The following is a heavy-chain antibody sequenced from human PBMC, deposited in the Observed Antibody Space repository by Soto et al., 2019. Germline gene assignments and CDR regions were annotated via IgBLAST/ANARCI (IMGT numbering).Heavy chain of an antibody. V-gene: IGHV4-59*01. D-gene: IGHD6-13*01. Sequence: SETLSLTCSVSGASISSSYWTWIRQPPGKGLEWIAYIYYSGSTNYNPSLKSRVTKPVDTSKNQFSLKMSSVTAADTAVYHCARVAAAGIGDYFDYWGQGTMVALSS. J-gene: IGHJ4*02. CDR3: ARVAAAGIGDYFDY. CDR2: IYYSGST. CDR1: GASISSSY.